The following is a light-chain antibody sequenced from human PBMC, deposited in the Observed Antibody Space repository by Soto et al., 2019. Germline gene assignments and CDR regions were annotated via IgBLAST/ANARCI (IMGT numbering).Light chain of an antibody. CDR1: QSIRSY. CDR3: QQSYSTPRT. J-gene: IGKJ2*02. Sequence: DIQMTQSPSSLSAFVGDRVTITCRASQSIRSYLNWYQQKPGKAPKLLNYATSSLQSGVPSRFSGSGSGTDFTLTISSLQPEDFATYYCQQSYSTPRTFGQGTKLEI. CDR2: ATS. V-gene: IGKV1-39*01.